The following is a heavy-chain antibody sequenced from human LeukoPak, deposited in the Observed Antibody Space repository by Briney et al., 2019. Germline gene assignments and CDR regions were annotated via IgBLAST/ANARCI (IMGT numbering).Heavy chain of an antibody. CDR3: TTVYLPGETHFDY. D-gene: IGHD3-10*01. CDR2: IKSKTDGGTT. CDR1: GFTFSNAW. V-gene: IGHV3-15*01. J-gene: IGHJ4*02. Sequence: GGSLRLSCAASGFTFSNAWMSWVRQAPGKGLEWVGRIKSKTDGGTTDYAAPVKGRFTISRDDSKNTLYLQMNSLKTEDTAVYYCTTVYLPGETHFDYWGQGTLVTVSS.